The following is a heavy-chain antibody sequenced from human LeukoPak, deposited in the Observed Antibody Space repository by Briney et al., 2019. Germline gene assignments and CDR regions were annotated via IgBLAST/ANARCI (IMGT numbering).Heavy chain of an antibody. J-gene: IGHJ4*02. V-gene: IGHV1-18*01. CDR2: ISPFNGNT. CDR1: HFAFIDFG. Sequence: ASVKVSCKASHFAFIDFGVNWVRQPPGQGLEWMGWISPFNGNTNYAQKFRGRVTLTTDTSTSTAYMELRGLRSDDTALYFCARDAGTYKQVLEYWGQGTLVTISS. CDR3: ARDAGTYKQVLEY. D-gene: IGHD1-26*01.